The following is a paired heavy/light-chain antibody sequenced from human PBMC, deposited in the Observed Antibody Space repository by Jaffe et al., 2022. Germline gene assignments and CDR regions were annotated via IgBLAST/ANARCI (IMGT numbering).Light chain of an antibody. CDR3: QKYNSAPRT. J-gene: IGKJ1*01. CDR2: AAS. CDR1: QDISNY. Sequence: DIQMTQSPSSLSASVGDRVTITCRASQDISNYLAWYQQKPGKVPKLLIYAASTLQSGVPSRFSGSGSGTDFTLTINSLQPEDVATYYCQKYNSAPRTFGQGTKVEIK. V-gene: IGKV1-27*01.
Heavy chain of an antibody. CDR3: ARANHLTGLLWFGGLRVVRNINDY. J-gene: IGHJ4*02. Sequence: QVQLQQWGAGLLKPSETLSLTCAVYGGSFSDYYWSWIRQPPGKGLEWIGEINHSGSTNYNPSLKSRVTISVDTSKNQFSLKLSSVTAADTAVYYCARANHLTGLLWFGGLRVVRNINDYWGQGTLVTVSS. CDR1: GGSFSDYY. D-gene: IGHD3-10*01. CDR2: INHSGST. V-gene: IGHV4-34*01.